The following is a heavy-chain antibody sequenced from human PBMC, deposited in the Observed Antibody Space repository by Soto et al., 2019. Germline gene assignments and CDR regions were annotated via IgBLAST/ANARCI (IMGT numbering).Heavy chain of an antibody. J-gene: IGHJ6*02. D-gene: IGHD3-10*01. CDR3: ARSDEFEFGELSPNYGMDV. CDR1: GFTFSSYS. Sequence: GGSLRLSCAASGFTFSSYSMNWVRQAPGKGLEWVSYISSSSSTIYYADSVKGRFTISRDNAKNSLYLQMNSLRDEDTAVYYCARSDEFEFGELSPNYGMDVWGQGTTVTVSS. V-gene: IGHV3-48*02. CDR2: ISSSSSTI.